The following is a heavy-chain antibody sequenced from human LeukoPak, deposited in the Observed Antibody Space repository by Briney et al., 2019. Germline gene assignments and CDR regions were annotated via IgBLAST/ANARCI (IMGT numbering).Heavy chain of an antibody. CDR1: GGTFSSYA. V-gene: IGHV1-2*02. J-gene: IGHJ4*02. Sequence: ASVKVSCKASGGTFSSYAISWVRQAPGQGLEWMGWINPNSGGTNYAQKFQGRVTMTRDTSISTAYMELSRLRSDDTAVYYCARARGYDYVWGSYRFYYWGQGTLVTVSS. D-gene: IGHD3-16*02. CDR2: INPNSGGT. CDR3: ARARGYDYVWGSYRFYY.